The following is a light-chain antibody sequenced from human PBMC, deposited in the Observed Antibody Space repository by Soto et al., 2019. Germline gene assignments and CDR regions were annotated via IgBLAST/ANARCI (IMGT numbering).Light chain of an antibody. Sequence: DIQMTQSPSSLSASVGDRVTITCRASQSISSYLNWYQQKPGKAPKLLIYAASSLQSGVPSRFSGSGSGTDFTLTSSSLQPEDFATYYCQPSYSTPYTFGRGTKLEIK. J-gene: IGKJ2*01. CDR1: QSISSY. CDR2: AAS. V-gene: IGKV1-39*01. CDR3: QPSYSTPYT.